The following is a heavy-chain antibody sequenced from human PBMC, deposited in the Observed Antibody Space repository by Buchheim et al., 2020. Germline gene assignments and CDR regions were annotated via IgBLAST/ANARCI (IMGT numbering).Heavy chain of an antibody. CDR2: LKQDGSEK. D-gene: IGHD6-19*01. J-gene: IGHJ5*02. CDR3: AREQVIAVAGTGVNWFDP. CDR1: GFTFSSYW. Sequence: EVQLVESGGGLVQPGGSLRLSCAASGFTFSSYWMSWVRQAPGKGLEWLANLKQDGSEKYYVDSVKGRFTISRDNAKNSLYLQMNSLRAEDTAVYYCAREQVIAVAGTGVNWFDPWGQGTL. V-gene: IGHV3-7*01.